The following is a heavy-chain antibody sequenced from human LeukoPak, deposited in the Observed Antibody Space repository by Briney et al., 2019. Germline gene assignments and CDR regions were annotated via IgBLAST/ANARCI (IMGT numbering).Heavy chain of an antibody. CDR2: ISYDGSNK. D-gene: IGHD3-22*01. V-gene: IGHV3-30*03. CDR1: GFTFSSYG. J-gene: IGHJ4*02. Sequence: PGRSLRLSCAASGFTFSSYGMHWVRQAPGKGLEWVAVISYDGSNKYYADSVKGRFTISRDNSKNTLYLQMNSLRAEDTAVYYCARDHWGYYYDSSGKLIDYWGQGTLVTVSS. CDR3: ARDHWGYYYDSSGKLIDY.